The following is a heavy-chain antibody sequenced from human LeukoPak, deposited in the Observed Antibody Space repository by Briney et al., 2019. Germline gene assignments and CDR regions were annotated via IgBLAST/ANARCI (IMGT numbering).Heavy chain of an antibody. Sequence: SVKVSRKASVYTFTGYYMHWVRQAPRHGLAWMGRINPNRGGTDYAQKFQGRVTMTRDTSISTAYMEMSRLASENTAEYYCARTSGYYFDYWGQGTLVTVSS. V-gene: IGHV1-2*02. CDR3: ARTSGYYFDY. D-gene: IGHD5-12*01. CDR2: INPNRGGT. CDR1: VYTFTGYY. J-gene: IGHJ4*02.